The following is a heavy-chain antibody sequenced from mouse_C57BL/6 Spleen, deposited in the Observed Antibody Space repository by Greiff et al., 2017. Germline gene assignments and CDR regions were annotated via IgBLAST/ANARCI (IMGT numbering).Heavy chain of an antibody. CDR1: GYTFTSYW. J-gene: IGHJ4*01. V-gene: IGHV1-52*01. Sequence: VQLQQPGAELVRPGSSVKLSCKASGYTFTSYWMHWVKQRPIQGLEWIGNIDPSDSETPYNQKFKDKATFTVDKYTSTAYMQLSSLTSEDSAVYYCASAPRAYYAMDYWGQGTSVTVSS. CDR3: ASAPRAYYAMDY. CDR2: IDPSDSET. D-gene: IGHD3-1*01.